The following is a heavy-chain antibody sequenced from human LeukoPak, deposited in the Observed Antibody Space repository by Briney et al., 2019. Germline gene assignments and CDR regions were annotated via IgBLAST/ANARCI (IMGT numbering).Heavy chain of an antibody. J-gene: IGHJ3*02. D-gene: IGHD3-22*01. CDR3: ARPYNYYDRIDI. CDR2: IYPDDSDT. CDR1: GYSFSNYW. Sequence: GESLKIACKGSGYSFSNYWIGWVRHMPGKGLEWMGIIYPDDSDTRYSPSFQGQVTISADKSISTAYLQWSSLKASDTAMYYCARPYNYYDRIDIWGQGTMVTVSS. V-gene: IGHV5-51*01.